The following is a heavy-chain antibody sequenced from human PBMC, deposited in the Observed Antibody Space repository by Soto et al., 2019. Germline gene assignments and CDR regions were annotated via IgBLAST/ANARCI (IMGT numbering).Heavy chain of an antibody. CDR3: ARDKITGLFDY. D-gene: IGHD2-8*02. Sequence: SETLSLTCSVSGGSISSNSYSWTWIRQPPGTGLEWIGEINHSGSTNYNPSPKSRVTISVDTSKNQFSLKLTSVTAADTAVYYCARDKITGLFDYWGQGTLVTVSS. CDR1: GGSISSNSYS. J-gene: IGHJ4*02. CDR2: INHSGST. V-gene: IGHV4-39*07.